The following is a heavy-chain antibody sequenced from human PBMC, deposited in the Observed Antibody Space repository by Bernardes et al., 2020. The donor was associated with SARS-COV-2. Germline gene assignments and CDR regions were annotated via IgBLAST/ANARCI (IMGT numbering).Heavy chain of an antibody. Sequence: VKVYGKASGYTFTGYYMHWVRQAPGQGLECMGRTNPNSGGTNYAQKLQGRVTMTRDTSISTAYMELSRLRSDDTAVYYCAIPPTNYDRYGMGGWGQGTTVRVSS. CDR1: GYTFTGYY. J-gene: IGHJ6*02. CDR3: AIPPTNYDRYGMGG. CDR2: TNPNSGGT. D-gene: IGHD3-22*01. V-gene: IGHV1-2*06.